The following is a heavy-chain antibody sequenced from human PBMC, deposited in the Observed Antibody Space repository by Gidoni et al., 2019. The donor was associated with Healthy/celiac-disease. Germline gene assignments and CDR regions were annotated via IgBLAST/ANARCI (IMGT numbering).Heavy chain of an antibody. CDR1: GYTFTGYY. V-gene: IGHV1-2*02. CDR2: INPNSGGT. D-gene: IGHD3-3*01. CDR3: ARESHYDSSGAPRGASAFDI. J-gene: IGHJ3*02. Sequence: QVQLVQSGAEVKKPGASVKVSCKASGYTFTGYYIHWVRQAPGQGLEWMGGINPNSGGTNYAQKFQGRVTMTRDTSISTAYMELSRLRSDDTAVYYCARESHYDSSGAPRGASAFDIWGQGTMVTVSS.